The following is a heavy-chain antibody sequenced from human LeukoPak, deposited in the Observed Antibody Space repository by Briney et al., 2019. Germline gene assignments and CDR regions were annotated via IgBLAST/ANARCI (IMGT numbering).Heavy chain of an antibody. D-gene: IGHD6-6*01. CDR2: INPSGGST. V-gene: IGHV1-46*01. CDR1: GYTFTSYF. Sequence: ASVKVSCTASGYTFTSYFMHWVRQAPGQGLEWMGIINPSGGSTSYAQKFQGRVTTTRDTSTSTVYMELSSLRSEDAAVYYCARTAGRTFDYWGQGTLVTVSS. J-gene: IGHJ4*02. CDR3: ARTAGRTFDY.